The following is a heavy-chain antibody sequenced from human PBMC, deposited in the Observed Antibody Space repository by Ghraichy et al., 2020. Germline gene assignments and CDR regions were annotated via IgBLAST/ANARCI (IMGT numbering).Heavy chain of an antibody. J-gene: IGHJ5*02. V-gene: IGHV5-51*01. CDR2: IYPGDSDT. D-gene: IGHD2-15*01. Sequence: GESLNISCKGSGYSFTSYWIGWVRQMPGKGLEWMGIIYPGDSDTRYSPSFQGQVTISADKSISTAYLQWSSLKASDTAMYYCARTLFRNTLTYNWFDPWGQGTLVTVSS. CDR1: GYSFTSYW. CDR3: ARTLFRNTLTYNWFDP.